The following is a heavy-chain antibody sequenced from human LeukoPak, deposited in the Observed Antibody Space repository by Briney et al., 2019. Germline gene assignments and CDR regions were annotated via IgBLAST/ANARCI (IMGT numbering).Heavy chain of an antibody. CDR1: GYSISSGYY. J-gene: IGHJ2*01. Sequence: SETLSLTCAVSGYSISSGYYWGWIRQPPGKGLEWIGSIYHSGITYYNPSLKSRVTISVDTSKNQFSLKLSSVTAADTAVYYCAREVVPAAMYWYFDLWGRGTLVTVSS. D-gene: IGHD2-2*01. CDR2: IYHSGIT. CDR3: AREVVPAAMYWYFDL. V-gene: IGHV4-38-2*02.